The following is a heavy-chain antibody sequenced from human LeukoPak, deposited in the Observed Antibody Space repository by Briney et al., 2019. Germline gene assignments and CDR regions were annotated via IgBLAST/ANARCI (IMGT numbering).Heavy chain of an antibody. Sequence: GGSLRLSCAASGFTFSSYSMNWVRQAPGKGLEWLSYISSTSGTIYYADSVKGRFTISRDNAKNSLYLQMDSLRDEDTAVYYCAVTFHGEWLFRKSFDYWGQGTLVTVSS. CDR2: ISSTSGTI. J-gene: IGHJ4*02. D-gene: IGHD6-19*01. CDR3: AVTFHGEWLFRKSFDY. V-gene: IGHV3-48*02. CDR1: GFTFSSYS.